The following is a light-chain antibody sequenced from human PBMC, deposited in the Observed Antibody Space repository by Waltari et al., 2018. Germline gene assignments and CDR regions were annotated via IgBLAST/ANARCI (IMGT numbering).Light chain of an antibody. Sequence: EIVLTQSPRTLSLSPGERVTLSSRASQSVSSSYVAWYQQKPGQAPRLLIFGASNRATGIPDRFSGSGSGTDFTLTISRLESEDFAVYYCQQYGSSPPITFGPGTKVDIK. J-gene: IGKJ3*01. CDR3: QQYGSSPPIT. CDR2: GAS. CDR1: QSVSSSY. V-gene: IGKV3-20*01.